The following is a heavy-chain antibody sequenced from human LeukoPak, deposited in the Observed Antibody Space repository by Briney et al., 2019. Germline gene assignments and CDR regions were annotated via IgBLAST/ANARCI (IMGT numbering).Heavy chain of an antibody. CDR1: GGSISGYH. CDR2: IYYSGSRGST. CDR3: ARWNSGGDY. V-gene: IGHV4-59*01. Sequence: SETLSLTCSVSGGSISGYHWSWLRQPPGKGLEWIGQIYYSGSRGSTKYNPSLKSRVTISVDTSKNQFSLNLSSVTAADTAVYYCARWNSGGDYWGQGTLVTVSS. J-gene: IGHJ4*02. D-gene: IGHD1/OR15-1a*01.